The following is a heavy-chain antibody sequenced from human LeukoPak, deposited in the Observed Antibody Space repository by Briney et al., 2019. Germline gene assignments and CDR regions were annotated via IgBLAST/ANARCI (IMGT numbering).Heavy chain of an antibody. CDR2: ISSSSSHI. Sequence: GGSLRLSCAVSGFTFSTYSMNWVRQAPGKGLECVSSISSSSSHIYYAESVKGRFTMSRDNAKNSLYLQMNSLRAEDTAVYYCARGRSSSHNYYFDYWGQGTLVTVSS. CDR1: GFTFSTYS. CDR3: ARGRSSSHNYYFDY. J-gene: IGHJ4*02. V-gene: IGHV3-21*01. D-gene: IGHD6-13*01.